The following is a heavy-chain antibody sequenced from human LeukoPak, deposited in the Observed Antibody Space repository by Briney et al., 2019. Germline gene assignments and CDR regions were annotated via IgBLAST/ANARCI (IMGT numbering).Heavy chain of an antibody. CDR2: ISYDGNNK. CDR1: GFTFIRYG. CDR3: ARVRVGATYGGAFDI. V-gene: IGHV3-30*03. D-gene: IGHD1-26*01. J-gene: IGHJ3*02. Sequence: HPGGSLRLSCSASGFTFIRYGMNWVRQAPGKGLEWVAVISYDGNNKYYADSVKGRFTISRDISKNTLYLQMNSLRAEDTAVYSCARVRVGATYGGAFDIWGQGTMVTVSS.